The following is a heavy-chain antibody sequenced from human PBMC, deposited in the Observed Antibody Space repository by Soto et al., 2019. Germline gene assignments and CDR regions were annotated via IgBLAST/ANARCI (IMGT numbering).Heavy chain of an antibody. Sequence: SETLCPTCAVDGGSFSGYYWGWIRQHQGKGLEWIGEINHSGSTNYNPSLKSRVTISVDTSKNQFSLKLSSVTAADAAVYYCARIGHSYAVGADLGQGTLVTVS. J-gene: IGHJ4*02. V-gene: IGHV4-34*01. CDR1: GGSFSGYY. CDR2: INHSGST. CDR3: ARIGHSYAVGAD. D-gene: IGHD5-18*01.